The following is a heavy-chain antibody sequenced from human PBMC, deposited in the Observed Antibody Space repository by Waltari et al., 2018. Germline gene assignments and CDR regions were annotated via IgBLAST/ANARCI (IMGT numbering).Heavy chain of an antibody. CDR3: ARERSRDFDWLPNVLDV. D-gene: IGHD3-9*01. CDR1: GGSFSGHF. J-gene: IGHJ3*01. V-gene: IGHV4-34*02. CDR2: IDHRGST. Sequence: QVQLQQGGAGLLKPSETLSLTCTVHGGSFSGHFRTWIRQAPGKGLEWLGEIDHRGSTHYNPSFRSRVTISVDTSKNQFSLQLNSVTAADTALYYCARERSRDFDWLPNVLDVWGLGTLVTVSS.